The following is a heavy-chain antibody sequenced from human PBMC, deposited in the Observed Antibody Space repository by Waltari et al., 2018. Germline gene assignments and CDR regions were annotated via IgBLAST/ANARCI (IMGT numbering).Heavy chain of an antibody. V-gene: IGHV3-23*01. CDR1: GFTFSSYA. CDR3: AKEDIVVVVALTPELPDY. D-gene: IGHD2-15*01. Sequence: EVQLLESGGGLVQPGGSLRLSCAASGFTFSSYAMSWVRQAPGKGLEWVSAISGSGGSTYYADSVKGRFTISRDNSKNTLYLQMNSLRAEDTAVYYCAKEDIVVVVALTPELPDYWGQGTLDTVSS. CDR2: ISGSGGST. J-gene: IGHJ4*02.